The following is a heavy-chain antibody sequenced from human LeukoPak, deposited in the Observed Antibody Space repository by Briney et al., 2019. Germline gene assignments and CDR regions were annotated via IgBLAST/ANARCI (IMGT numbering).Heavy chain of an antibody. CDR3: ARTDSNRYFYFDY. D-gene: IGHD3-22*01. CDR1: GYTFTGYY. CDR2: INPNSGGT. Sequence: GASVKVSCKASGYTFTGYYMHWVRQAPGQGLEWMGWINPNSGGTNYAQKFQGRVTMTRDTSISTAYMDLSRLRSDDTAVYYCARTDSNRYFYFDYWGQGTLVTVSS. V-gene: IGHV1-2*02. J-gene: IGHJ4*02.